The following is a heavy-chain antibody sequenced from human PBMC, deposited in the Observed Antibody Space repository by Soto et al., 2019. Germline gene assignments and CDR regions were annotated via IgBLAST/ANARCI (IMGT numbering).Heavy chain of an antibody. CDR3: AREGSDPTRHFDY. Sequence: SETLSLTCAVSGGSISSSNWWSWVRQPPGKGLEWIGEIYHSGSTNYNPSLKSRVTIPVDKSKNQFSLKLSSVTAADTAVYYCAREGSDPTRHFDYWGQGTLVTVSS. V-gene: IGHV4-4*02. D-gene: IGHD2-21*02. CDR2: IYHSGST. J-gene: IGHJ4*02. CDR1: GGSISSSNW.